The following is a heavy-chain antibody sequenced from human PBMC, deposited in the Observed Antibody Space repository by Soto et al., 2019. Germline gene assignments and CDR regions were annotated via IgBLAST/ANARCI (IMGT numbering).Heavy chain of an antibody. D-gene: IGHD4-17*01. V-gene: IGHV3-23*01. CDR2: ISGSGGST. CDR1: GFTFSSCA. CDR3: AKRTVGWYFDL. Sequence: GGSLRLSCAASGFTFSSCAMNWVRQAPGKGLEWVSVISGSGGSTYYADAVKGRFTISRDNSKNTLYLQMNSLRAEDTAVYYCAKRTVGWYFDLWGRGTLVTVSS. J-gene: IGHJ2*01.